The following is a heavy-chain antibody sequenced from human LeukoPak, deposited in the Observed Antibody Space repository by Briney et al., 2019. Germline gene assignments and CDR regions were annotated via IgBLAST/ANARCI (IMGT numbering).Heavy chain of an antibody. CDR3: ARWDYYDSSGYLDY. D-gene: IGHD3-22*01. J-gene: IGHJ4*02. V-gene: IGHV4-59*01. Sequence: SETLSLTCTVSGGSFSSYYWSWIRQPPGKGLEWIGYIYYSGSTNYNPSLKSRVTISVDTSKNQFSLKLSSVTAADTAVYYCARWDYYDSSGYLDYWGQGTLVTVSS. CDR2: IYYSGST. CDR1: GGSFSSYY.